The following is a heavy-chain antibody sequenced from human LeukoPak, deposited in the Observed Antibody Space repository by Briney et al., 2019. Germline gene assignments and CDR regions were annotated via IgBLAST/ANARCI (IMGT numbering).Heavy chain of an antibody. CDR2: IYYSGST. Sequence: SETLSLTCTVSGSSISSSSYYWGWIRQPPGKGLEWIGSIYYSGSTYYNPSLKSRVTISVDTSKNQFSLKLSSVTAADTAVYYCARFSAQGLTYYDFWSGYYYFDYWGQGTLVTVSS. D-gene: IGHD3-3*01. J-gene: IGHJ4*02. CDR3: ARFSAQGLTYYDFWSGYYYFDY. V-gene: IGHV4-39*01. CDR1: GSSISSSSYY.